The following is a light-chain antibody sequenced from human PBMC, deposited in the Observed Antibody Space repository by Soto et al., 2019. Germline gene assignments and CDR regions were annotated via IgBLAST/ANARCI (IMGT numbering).Light chain of an antibody. CDR3: QQTDSFPTT. J-gene: IGKJ5*01. CDR1: QGIRSF. CDR2: AAS. Sequence: DIALTQSASFLSASLGDRVTITCRASQGIRSFLAWFQQKPGKAPKLLRYAASTLQSGVPSRFSGSGYGTHFNLTISSLQTEDLGTYYCQQTDSFPTTFGQGTRLEI. V-gene: IGKV1-9*01.